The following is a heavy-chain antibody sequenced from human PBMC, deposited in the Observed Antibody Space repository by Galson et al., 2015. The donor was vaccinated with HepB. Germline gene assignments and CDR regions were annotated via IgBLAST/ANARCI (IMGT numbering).Heavy chain of an antibody. CDR3: ARDVERWLDGPLDP. Sequence: SVKVSCKASGGTFSSYAISWVRQAPGQGLEWMGGIIPIFGTANYAQKFQGRVTITADESTSTAYMELSSLRSEDTAVYYCARDVERWLDGPLDPWGQGTLVTVSS. CDR1: GGTFSSYA. CDR2: IIPIFGTA. D-gene: IGHD6-19*01. V-gene: IGHV1-69*13. J-gene: IGHJ5*02.